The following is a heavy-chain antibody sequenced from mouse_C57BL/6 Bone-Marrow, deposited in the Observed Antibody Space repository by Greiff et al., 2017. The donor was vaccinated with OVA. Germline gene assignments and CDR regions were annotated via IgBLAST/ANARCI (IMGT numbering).Heavy chain of an antibody. D-gene: IGHD3-2*02. CDR3: ARDAEDSSGYTFAY. CDR2: SRNKANDYTT. J-gene: IGHJ3*01. V-gene: IGHV7-1*01. CDR1: GFTFSDFY. Sequence: EVKLMESGGGLVQSGRSLRLSCATSGFTFSDFYMEWVRQAPGKGLEWIAASRNKANDYTTEYSASVKGRFIVSRDTSQSILYLQMNALRAEDTAIYYCARDAEDSSGYTFAYWGQGTLVTVSA.